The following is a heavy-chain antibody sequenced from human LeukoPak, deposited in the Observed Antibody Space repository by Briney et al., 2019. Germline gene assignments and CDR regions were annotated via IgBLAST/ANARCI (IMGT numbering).Heavy chain of an antibody. J-gene: IGHJ4*02. CDR3: GRGENFDDY. D-gene: IGHD3-9*01. CDR1: GDSISSGDYY. CDR2: IYYSGNT. V-gene: IGHV4-30-4*01. Sequence: SETLSLTCSVSGDSISSGDYYWSWIRQPPGKGLEWIGYIYYSGNTYYNPSLKSRLTISIDASKNQFSLKLTSVTAADMAVYFCGRGENFDDYWGQGTLVTVSS.